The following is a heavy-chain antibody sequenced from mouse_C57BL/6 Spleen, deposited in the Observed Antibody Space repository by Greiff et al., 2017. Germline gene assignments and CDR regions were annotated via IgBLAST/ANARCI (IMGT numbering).Heavy chain of an antibody. D-gene: IGHD6-2*01. J-gene: IGHJ1*03. Sequence: EVKVVESGGGLVKPGGSLKLSCAASGFTFSSYAMSWVRQTPEKRLEWVATISDGGSYTYYPDNVKGRFPISRDNAKNNLYLQMSHLKSEDTAMYYCARDLLGSWYFDVWGTGTTVTVSS. CDR2: ISDGGSYT. CDR1: GFTFSSYA. V-gene: IGHV5-4*01. CDR3: ARDLLGSWYFDV.